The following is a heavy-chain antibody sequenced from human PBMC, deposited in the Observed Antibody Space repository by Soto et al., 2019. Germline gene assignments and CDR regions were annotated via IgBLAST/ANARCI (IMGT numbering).Heavy chain of an antibody. Sequence: QVQLVQSGAEVRKPGASVKVSFKASGYTFSDYYIHWVRQAPGQGLEWLGWIHPNSGGTKYAPKFQGGVTMTRDTSITTAYMALSRLRSGDTAVYYCAREPETAKPEGVDFWGQGTLVTVSS. V-gene: IGHV1-2*02. J-gene: IGHJ4*02. D-gene: IGHD1-1*01. CDR3: AREPETAKPEGVDF. CDR1: GYTFSDYY. CDR2: IHPNSGGT.